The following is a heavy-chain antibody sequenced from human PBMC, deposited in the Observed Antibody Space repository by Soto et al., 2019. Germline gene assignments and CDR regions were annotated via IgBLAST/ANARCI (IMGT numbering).Heavy chain of an antibody. CDR3: AREGLPDKIPSLNIVSSGPADAIDI. CDR1: GGSISSYY. V-gene: IGHV4-59*01. J-gene: IGHJ3*02. Sequence: SETLSLTCTVSGGSISSYYWSWIRQPPGKGLEWIGYIYYSGSTNYNPSLKSRVTISVDTSKNQFSLKLSSVTAADTAVYYCAREGLPDKIPSLNIVSSGPADAIDISGKGTIVTVSS. CDR2: IYYSGST. D-gene: IGHD3-10*01.